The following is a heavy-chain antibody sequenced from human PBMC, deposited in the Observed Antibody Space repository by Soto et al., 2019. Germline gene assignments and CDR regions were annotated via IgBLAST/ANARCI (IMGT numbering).Heavy chain of an antibody. J-gene: IGHJ6*02. CDR1: GGSFSGYY. CDR3: ARASVEYYDILTGYLDV. Sequence: SETLSLTCAVYGGSFSGYYWSWIRQPPGKGLEWIGEINHGGSTNYNPSLKSRVTISVDTSKNQFSLKLSSVTAADTAVYYCARASVEYYDILTGYLDVWGQGTTVTVS. CDR2: INHGGST. V-gene: IGHV4-34*01. D-gene: IGHD3-9*01.